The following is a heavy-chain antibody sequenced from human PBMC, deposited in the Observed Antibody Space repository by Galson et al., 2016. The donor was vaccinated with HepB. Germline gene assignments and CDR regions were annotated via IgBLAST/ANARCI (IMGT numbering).Heavy chain of an antibody. CDR2: IYPDDSAT. CDR1: GYSFPTYW. CDR3: ARQATGTTSDASDI. Sequence: QSGAEVKKPGESLKISCQGSGYSFPTYWVAWVRQAPGKGLEWMGIIYPDDSATRYSPSFEGQVTFSADKSISTANLQWSSLKASDTAMYDSARQATGTTSDASDIWGQGTMVIVSS. V-gene: IGHV5-51*01. J-gene: IGHJ3*02. D-gene: IGHD1-1*01.